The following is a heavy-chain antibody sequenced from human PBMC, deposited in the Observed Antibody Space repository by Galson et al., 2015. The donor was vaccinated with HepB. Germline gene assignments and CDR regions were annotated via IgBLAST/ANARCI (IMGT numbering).Heavy chain of an antibody. CDR2: IIPIFGAA. Sequence: QSGAEVKKPGGSLKISCKASGGTFSSYAISWVRQAPGQGLEWMGGIIPIFGAANYAQKFQGRVTITADKSTSTAYMELSSLRSEDTAVYYCARGIVVVPARMDVWGQGTTVTVSS. CDR1: GGTFSSYA. D-gene: IGHD2-2*01. J-gene: IGHJ6*02. CDR3: ARGIVVVPARMDV. V-gene: IGHV1-69*06.